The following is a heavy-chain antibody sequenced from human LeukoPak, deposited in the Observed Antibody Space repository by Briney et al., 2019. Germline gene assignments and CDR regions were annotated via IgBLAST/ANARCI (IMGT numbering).Heavy chain of an antibody. Sequence: GGSLRLSCAASGFTFSSYAMSWVRQTPGKGLEWVSSISGGGDSEYYADSVKGRFTISRDNSKNTLYLQMNSLRVEDTAVYYCAKAQLRVTTGIDNWGQGTLVTVSS. CDR3: AKAQLRVTTGIDN. V-gene: IGHV3-23*01. D-gene: IGHD4-17*01. J-gene: IGHJ4*02. CDR1: GFTFSSYA. CDR2: ISGGGDSE.